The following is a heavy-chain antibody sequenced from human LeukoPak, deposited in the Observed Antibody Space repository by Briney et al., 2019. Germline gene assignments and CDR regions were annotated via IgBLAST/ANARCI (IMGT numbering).Heavy chain of an antibody. CDR2: IYYSGST. J-gene: IGHJ5*02. CDR1: GGSISSYY. CDR3: ARHYIPSRDALTGPAFDP. V-gene: IGHV4-59*08. Sequence: SETLSLTCTVSGGSISSYYWSWIRQPPGKGLEWIGYIYYSGSTNYNPSLKSRVTISVDTSKNQFSLKLSSVTAADTAVYYCARHYIPSRDALTGPAFDPWGQGTLVTVSS. D-gene: IGHD3-9*01.